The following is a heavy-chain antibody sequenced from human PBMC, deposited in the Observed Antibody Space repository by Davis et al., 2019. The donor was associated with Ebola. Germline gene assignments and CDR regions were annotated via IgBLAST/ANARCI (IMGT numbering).Heavy chain of an antibody. V-gene: IGHV4-4*07. CDR3: ASPHQIRGRNYFDC. Sequence: PSETLSLTCTVSGGSIGSFYWSWIRQPADKGLEWIGRIYASGSTNYNPSLKSRLTISVDTSKNQFSLELSSVTAADTAVYYCASPHQIRGRNYFDCWGQGTLVTVSS. J-gene: IGHJ4*02. D-gene: IGHD3/OR15-3a*01. CDR2: IYASGST. CDR1: GGSIGSFY.